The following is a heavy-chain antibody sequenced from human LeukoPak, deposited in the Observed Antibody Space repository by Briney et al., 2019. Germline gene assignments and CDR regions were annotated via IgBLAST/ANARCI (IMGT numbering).Heavy chain of an antibody. J-gene: IGHJ4*02. D-gene: IGHD4-11*01. V-gene: IGHV3-21*01. CDR1: GFTFSVYS. CDR3: TRATSLGETLQDFDH. CDR2: ISRSGTLI. Sequence: GGSLRLSCATSGFTFSVYSINWVRQAPGKGLEWVSSISRSGTLIYYADSVKGRFTISRDNAKNSLYLQMNSLSAEDTAVYYCTRATSLGETLQDFDHWGQGTLVTVSS.